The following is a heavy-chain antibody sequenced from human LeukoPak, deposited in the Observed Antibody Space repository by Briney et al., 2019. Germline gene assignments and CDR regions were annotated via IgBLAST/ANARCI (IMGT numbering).Heavy chain of an antibody. CDR2: IYPGDSDT. Sequence: PGESLKISCKGSGYSFTNYWIGWVRQMPGKGLEWMGIIYPGDSDTRYSPSFQGQVTISANKSISTAYLQWSSLKASDTAMYYCARHKVGAASWFDPWGQGTLVTVSS. J-gene: IGHJ5*02. CDR1: GYSFTNYW. V-gene: IGHV5-51*01. CDR3: ARHKVGAASWFDP. D-gene: IGHD1-26*01.